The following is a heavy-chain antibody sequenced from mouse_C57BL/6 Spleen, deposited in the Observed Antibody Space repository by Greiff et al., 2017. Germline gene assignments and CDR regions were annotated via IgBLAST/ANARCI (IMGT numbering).Heavy chain of an antibody. Sequence: QVQLKESGAELVKPGASVKMSCKASGYTFTTYPIEWMKQNHGKSLEWIGNFHPYNDDTKYNEKFKGKATLTVERSSRTVYLELSRLTSDDSAVYYCARRSYGSGYDWYFDVWGTGTTVTVSA. CDR1: GYTFTTYP. J-gene: IGHJ1*03. V-gene: IGHV1-47*01. CDR2: FHPYNDDT. D-gene: IGHD1-1*01. CDR3: ARRSYGSGYDWYFDV.